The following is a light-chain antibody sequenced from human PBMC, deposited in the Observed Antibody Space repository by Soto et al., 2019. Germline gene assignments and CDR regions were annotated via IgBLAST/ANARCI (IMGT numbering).Light chain of an antibody. Sequence: EIVLTQSPATLSVSPGERATLSCRASQSVSNNLAWYQQKPGQPPRLLIFGASVRATGIPARFSGSGSGTDFTLTISSLLSEDFAVYYCQQYNTWPPDTFGPGTKVDIK. CDR2: GAS. CDR3: QQYNTWPPDT. V-gene: IGKV3-15*01. CDR1: QSVSNN. J-gene: IGKJ3*01.